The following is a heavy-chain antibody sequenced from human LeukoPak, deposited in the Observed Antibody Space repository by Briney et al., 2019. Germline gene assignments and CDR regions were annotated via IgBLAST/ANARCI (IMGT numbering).Heavy chain of an antibody. V-gene: IGHV3-7*04. CDR2: IKEDGSEK. Sequence: GGSLRLSCVDSGFTFSIFWMGWVHQAPGKGLEWVATIKEDGSEKYYVDSVKGRFTISKDNAKNSLYLQMNSLRAEDTGVYYCARFAEPPQYFDYWGQGTLVTVSS. J-gene: IGHJ4*02. CDR3: ARFAEPPQYFDY. CDR1: GFTFSIFW. D-gene: IGHD1-26*01.